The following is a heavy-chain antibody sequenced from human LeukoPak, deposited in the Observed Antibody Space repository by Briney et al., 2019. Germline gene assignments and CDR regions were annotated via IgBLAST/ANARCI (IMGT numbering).Heavy chain of an antibody. D-gene: IGHD3-10*01. CDR1: GFTFSSYA. J-gene: IGHJ4*02. CDR3: AKDAYYYGSGSYPY. CDR2: ISGSGGST. V-gene: IGHV3-23*01. Sequence: GGSLRLSCAASGFTFSSYAMSWVRQAPGKGLEWVSAISGSGGSTYYADSAKGRFTISRDNSKNTLYLQMDSLRAEDTAVYYCAKDAYYYGSGSYPYWGQGTLVTVSS.